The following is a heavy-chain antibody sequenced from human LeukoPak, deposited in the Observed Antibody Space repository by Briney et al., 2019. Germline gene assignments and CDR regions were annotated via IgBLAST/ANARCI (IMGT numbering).Heavy chain of an antibody. D-gene: IGHD2-15*01. V-gene: IGHV1-46*01. CDR2: INASGGST. J-gene: IGHJ4*02. CDR3: ARDLDGGTLFDY. CDR1: GYTFTSYY. Sequence: ASVKVSCKASGYTFTSYYMRWVRQAPRQGLEGMGIINASGGSTSYAQKFQGGVTITRDTSTSTVYMELSSMGSEDTAVYYCARDLDGGTLFDYWGQGTLVTVSS.